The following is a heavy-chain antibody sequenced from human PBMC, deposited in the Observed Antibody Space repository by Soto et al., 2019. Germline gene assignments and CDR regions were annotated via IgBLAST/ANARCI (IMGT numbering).Heavy chain of an antibody. V-gene: IGHV1-69*13. CDR1: GGTVSSYA. CDR3: ARDVSSDTTGFRGYDL. CDR2: FIPIFVSA. D-gene: IGHD3-10*01. J-gene: IGHJ4*02. Sequence: GASVKVSCKASGGTVSSYAITWVRQAPGKGLEWMGVFIPIFVSAHYAPKFQGRITITVDESTSTAYMELSGLTSEDTAIYYCARDVSSDTTGFRGYDLWGQGTQVTVSS.